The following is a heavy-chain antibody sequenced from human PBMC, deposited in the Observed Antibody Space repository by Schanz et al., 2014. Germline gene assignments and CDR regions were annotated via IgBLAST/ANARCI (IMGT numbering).Heavy chain of an antibody. V-gene: IGHV1-69*02. CDR3: ASSGAGYSSSWDFDY. CDR1: GGTFSTYP. J-gene: IGHJ4*02. CDR2: IIPIHGIV. D-gene: IGHD6-13*01. Sequence: QVQLVQSGAEVKKPGSSVKVSCTASGGTFSTYPINWLRQAPGQGLEWMGRIIPIHGIVNYAQRFQDRVRITADKSTFTAYMDVSSLRSEDTAVYYGASSGAGYSSSWDFDYWGQGTLVTVSS.